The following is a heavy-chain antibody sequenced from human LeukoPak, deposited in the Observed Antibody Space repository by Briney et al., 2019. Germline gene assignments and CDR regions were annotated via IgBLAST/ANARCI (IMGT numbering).Heavy chain of an antibody. J-gene: IGHJ5*02. CDR3: ARELEDIVVVPAAERKVWFDP. CDR1: GDSVSSNSAA. V-gene: IGHV6-1*01. CDR2: TYYRSKWYN. Sequence: SQTLSLTCAISGDSVSSNSAAWNWIRQSPSRGLEWLGRTYYRSKWYNDYAVSVKSRITINPDTSKNQFSLQLNSVTPEDTAVYYCARELEDIVVVPAAERKVWFDPWGQGTLVTVSS. D-gene: IGHD2-2*01.